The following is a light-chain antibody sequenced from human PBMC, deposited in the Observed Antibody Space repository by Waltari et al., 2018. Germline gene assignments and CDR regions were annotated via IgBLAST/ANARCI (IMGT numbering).Light chain of an antibody. CDR1: SGSIASDY. V-gene: IGLV6-57*03. Sequence: NFMLTQPRGVSESPGKTVTISCTRNSGSIASDYAQWFQQRPGSAPTIVIYEDNKRPPGVPDRFSGAIDSSSNSASLTISGLKTEDEADYYCQSYDTGTWFFGGGTRLTVL. CDR2: EDN. J-gene: IGLJ2*01. CDR3: QSYDTGTWF.